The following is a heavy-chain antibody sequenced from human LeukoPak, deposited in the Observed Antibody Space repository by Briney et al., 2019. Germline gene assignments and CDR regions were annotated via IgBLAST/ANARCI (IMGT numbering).Heavy chain of an antibody. CDR2: IYYSGST. CDR1: GGSISSGDYY. Sequence: SETLSLTCTVSGGSISSGDYYWSWIRQPPGKGLKWIGYIYYSGSTYYNPSLKSRVTISVDTSKNQFSLKLSSVTAADTAVYYCARYYYYGSSGYYYSAFDIWGQGTMVTVSS. J-gene: IGHJ3*02. D-gene: IGHD3-22*01. V-gene: IGHV4-30-4*01. CDR3: ARYYYYGSSGYYYSAFDI.